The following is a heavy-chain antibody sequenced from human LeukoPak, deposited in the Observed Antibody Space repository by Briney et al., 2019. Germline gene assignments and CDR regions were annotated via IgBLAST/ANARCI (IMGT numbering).Heavy chain of an antibody. D-gene: IGHD3-3*01. CDR3: ASRSSIWSGYQDTLYYFDS. Sequence: PSGTLSLTYTVSGGSISSYYWSWIRQPPGKRLEWIRHIDYRGGTNYSPSLTSQVTLSVDASKNHFSLKLSSGTAADTAVYYCASRSSIWSGYQDTLYYFDSWGQGNPVTVSS. V-gene: IGHV4-59*01. CDR2: IDYRGGT. J-gene: IGHJ4*02. CDR1: GGSISSYY.